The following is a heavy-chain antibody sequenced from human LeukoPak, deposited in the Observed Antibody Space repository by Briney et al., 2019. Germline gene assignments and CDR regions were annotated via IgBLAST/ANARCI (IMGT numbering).Heavy chain of an antibody. J-gene: IGHJ4*02. CDR3: AREGRGSWYY. V-gene: IGHV3-48*03. D-gene: IGHD1-26*01. CDR2: ISSSGSTI. CDR1: GFTFSSYE. Sequence: GGSLRLSCAASGFTFSSYEMNWVRQAPGKGLAWVSYISSSGSTIYYADSVKGRFTISRDNAKNSLYLQMNSLRAEDTAVYYCAREGRGSWYYWGQGTLVTVSS.